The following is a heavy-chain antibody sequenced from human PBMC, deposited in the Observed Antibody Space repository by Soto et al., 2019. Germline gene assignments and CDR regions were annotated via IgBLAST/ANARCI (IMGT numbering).Heavy chain of an antibody. CDR3: AKDYYGSGSFFDY. J-gene: IGHJ4*02. CDR2: ISYDGSNK. V-gene: IGHV3-30*18. CDR1: GFTFSSYG. Sequence: QVQLVESGGGVVQPGRSLRLSCAASGFTFSSYGMHWVRQAPGKGLEWVAVISYDGSNKYYADSVKGRFTISRDNSKNTLYLQMNSLRAEGTAVYYCAKDYYGSGSFFDYWGQGTLVTVSS. D-gene: IGHD3-10*01.